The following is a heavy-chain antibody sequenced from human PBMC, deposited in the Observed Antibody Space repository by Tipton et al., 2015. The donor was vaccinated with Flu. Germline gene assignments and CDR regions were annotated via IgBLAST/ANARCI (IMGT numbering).Heavy chain of an antibody. CDR1: GFTFSDYY. CDR3: ARGYSSSFGIYYYGMDV. CDR2: ISTSGDTI. Sequence: SLRLSCAASGFTFSDYYMRWIRQVPGKGLEWVSYISTSGDTIQYADSVKGRFTISRDNAKNSVYLQMNSLSAEDTAVYYCARGYSSSFGIYYYGMDVWGQGTTVTVSS. D-gene: IGHD6-19*01. V-gene: IGHV3-11*01. J-gene: IGHJ6*02.